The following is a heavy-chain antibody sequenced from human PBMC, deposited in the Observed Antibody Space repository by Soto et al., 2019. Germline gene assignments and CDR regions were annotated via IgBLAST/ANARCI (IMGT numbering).Heavy chain of an antibody. CDR3: ARVGGTVTSDY. CDR1: GFFFSAYG. V-gene: IGHV3-33*01. CDR2: IYYDGNNK. J-gene: IGHJ4*02. Sequence: QVQLVESGGGVVQPGRSLRLSCAASGFFFSAYGMHWVRQAPGKGLEWVAMIYYDGNNKYYADSVKGRFTISRDNSKNTLYLQMNSPRVEDTAVYYCARVGGTVTSDYWGQGTLVIVSS. D-gene: IGHD4-17*01.